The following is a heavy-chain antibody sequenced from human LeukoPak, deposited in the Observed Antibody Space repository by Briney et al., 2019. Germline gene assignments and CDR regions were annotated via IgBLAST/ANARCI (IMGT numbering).Heavy chain of an antibody. V-gene: IGHV4-59*01. J-gene: IGHJ4*02. CDR3: ARDFAAVAGGYFDY. CDR1: GGSISSYY. D-gene: IGHD6-19*01. Sequence: SEPLSLTCTVSGGSISSYYWSWIRQPPGKGLEWIGYIYYSGSTNYNPSLKSRVTISVDTSKNQFSLKLSSVTAADTAVYYCARDFAAVAGGYFDYWGQGTLVTVSS. CDR2: IYYSGST.